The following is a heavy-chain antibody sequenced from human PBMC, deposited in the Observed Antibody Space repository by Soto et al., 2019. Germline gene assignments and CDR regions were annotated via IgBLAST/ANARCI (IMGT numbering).Heavy chain of an antibody. J-gene: IGHJ4*02. CDR3: ARDASQVGDTSAGDY. D-gene: IGHD1-26*01. CDR1: GFTFSSYG. V-gene: IGHV3-33*01. CDR2: IWYDGSNK. Sequence: QVQLVESGGGVVQPGRSLRLSCAASGFTFSSYGMHWVRQAPGKGLEWVAVIWYDGSNKYYADSVKGRFTISRDNSKNTLYRQMNSLTAEDTAVYYCARDASQVGDTSAGDYWGQGTLFTVSS.